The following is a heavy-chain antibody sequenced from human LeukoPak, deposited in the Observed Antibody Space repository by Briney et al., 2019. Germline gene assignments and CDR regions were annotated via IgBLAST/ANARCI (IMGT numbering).Heavy chain of an antibody. J-gene: IGHJ5*02. CDR3: ARMFIEATNRGRVDP. D-gene: IGHD2-8*01. V-gene: IGHV4-39*07. Sequence: SETLSLTCTVSGGSISSSSYYWGWIRQPPGKGLEWIGSIYYSGNTYYNPSLKSRVSISVDTSKNQFSLQLSSVTAADTAVYYCARMFIEATNRGRVDPWGQGTLVTVSS. CDR1: GGSISSSSYY. CDR2: IYYSGNT.